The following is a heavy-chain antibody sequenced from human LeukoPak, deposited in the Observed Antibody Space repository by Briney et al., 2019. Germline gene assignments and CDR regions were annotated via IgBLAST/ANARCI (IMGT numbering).Heavy chain of an antibody. D-gene: IGHD4-17*01. CDR3: ARGTVTAPDY. CDR2: IYTGGST. V-gene: IGHV3-53*01. J-gene: IGHJ4*02. Sequence: GGSLRLSCAASGFTVSTTYMTWVRQAPGKSLEWVSVIYTGGSTYYADSVKGRFTISRDISKNTLYLQMNSLRAEDTAVYYCARGTVTAPDYWGQGTLVTVSS. CDR1: GFTVSTTY.